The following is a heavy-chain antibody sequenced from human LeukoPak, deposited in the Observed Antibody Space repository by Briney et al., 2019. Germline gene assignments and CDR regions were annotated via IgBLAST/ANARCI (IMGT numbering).Heavy chain of an antibody. Sequence: ASVKVSCKASGYTFTDYYMHWVRQAPGQGLEWMGWLNPNNGATNFAQKFQGRVTMTRDTSISTTYMELSRLRSDDTAVHYCARDLGFCSGGSCGSMTTVTSYDYWGQGTLVTVSS. J-gene: IGHJ4*02. V-gene: IGHV1-2*02. D-gene: IGHD2-15*01. CDR2: LNPNNGAT. CDR3: ARDLGFCSGGSCGSMTTVTSYDY. CDR1: GYTFTDYY.